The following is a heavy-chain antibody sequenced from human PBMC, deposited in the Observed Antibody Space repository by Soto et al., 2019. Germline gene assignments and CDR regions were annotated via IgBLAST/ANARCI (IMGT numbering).Heavy chain of an antibody. V-gene: IGHV3-30-3*01. CDR1: GFTFSSYA. CDR2: ISYDGSNK. J-gene: IGHJ5*02. Sequence: QVQLVESGGGVVQPGRSLRLSCAASGFTFSSYAMPWVRQAPGKGLEWVAVISYDGSNKYYADSVKGRFPISRDNSRNTLYLQMNILRAEDTAVYYCERRDYDILTGYYNVRGIYGWFQPWGQGTLVTVSS. CDR3: ERRDYDILTGYYNVRGIYGWFQP. D-gene: IGHD3-9*01.